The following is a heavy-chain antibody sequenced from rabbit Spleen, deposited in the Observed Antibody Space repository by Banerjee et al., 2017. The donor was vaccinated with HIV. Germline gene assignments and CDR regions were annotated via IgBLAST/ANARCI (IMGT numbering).Heavy chain of an antibody. D-gene: IGHD3-1*01. CDR1: GFSFSSRYW. J-gene: IGHJ4*01. CDR2: IFGGSSGTS. Sequence: QSLEESGGDLVKPGASLTLTCTASGFSFSSRYWISWGRQAAEKGVEWIADIFGGSSGTSYSASWAKGRFTINKTSSTTVTLEMTRLTAADTASYFCAREGDDAGYDFNLWGQGTLVTVS. V-gene: IGHV1S40*01. CDR3: AREGDDAGYDFNL.